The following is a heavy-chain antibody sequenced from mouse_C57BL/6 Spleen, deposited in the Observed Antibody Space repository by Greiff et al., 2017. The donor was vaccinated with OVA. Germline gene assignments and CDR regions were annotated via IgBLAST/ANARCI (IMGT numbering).Heavy chain of an antibody. CDR1: GYTFTSYW. CDR3: AREPFTTLVAFDD. CDR2: IDPNSGGT. V-gene: IGHV1-72*01. Sequence: QVQLQQPGAELVKPGASVKLSCKASGYTFTSYWMHWVKQRPGRGLEWIGRIDPNSGGTKYNEKFKSKATLTVDKPSSTAYMQLSSLTSEDSAVYNCAREPFTTLVAFDDWGQGTTLTVSS. D-gene: IGHD1-1*01. J-gene: IGHJ2*01.